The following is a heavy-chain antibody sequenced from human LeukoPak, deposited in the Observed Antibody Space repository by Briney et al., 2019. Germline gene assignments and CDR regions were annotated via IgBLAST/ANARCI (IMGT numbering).Heavy chain of an antibody. J-gene: IGHJ6*02. D-gene: IGHD6-13*01. CDR2: ISAYNGNT. Sequence: ASVKVSCKTSGYTFTRYGISWVRQAPGQGLEWMGWISAYNGNTNYAQKLQGRVTMTTDTSTSIAYMELRSLRSDDTAVYYCARDVAAAGTSGLNYYYYYGMDVWGQGTTVTVSS. V-gene: IGHV1-18*01. CDR3: ARDVAAAGTSGLNYYYYYGMDV. CDR1: GYTFTRYG.